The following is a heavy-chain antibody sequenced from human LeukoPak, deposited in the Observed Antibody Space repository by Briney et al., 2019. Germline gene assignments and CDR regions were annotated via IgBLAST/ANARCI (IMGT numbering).Heavy chain of an antibody. Sequence: PSETLSLTCTVSGDSISSYYWSWIRQPPGKGLEWIGYIYYIGSTNYNPSLKSRVTISLDTSKNQFSLKLSSVTAADTAVYYCARDYAFYIWGQGTLVTVSS. V-gene: IGHV4-59*01. CDR1: GDSISSYY. CDR3: ARDYAFYI. CDR2: IYYIGST. J-gene: IGHJ3*02.